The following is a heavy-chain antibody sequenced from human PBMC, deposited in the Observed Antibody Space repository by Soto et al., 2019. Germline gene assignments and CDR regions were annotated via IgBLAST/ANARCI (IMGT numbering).Heavy chain of an antibody. V-gene: IGHV4-31*02. D-gene: IGHD4-17*01. CDR1: GSISSGGYY. Sequence: GSISSGGYYWSWIRQHPGKGLEWIGYIYYSGSTYYNPSLKSRVTISVDTSKNQFSLKLSSVTAADTAVYYCARGYYGDIGAFDIWGQGTMVTVSS. J-gene: IGHJ3*02. CDR3: ARGYYGDIGAFDI. CDR2: IYYSGST.